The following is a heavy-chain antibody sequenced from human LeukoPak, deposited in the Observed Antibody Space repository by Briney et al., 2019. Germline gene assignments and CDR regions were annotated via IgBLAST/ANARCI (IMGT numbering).Heavy chain of an antibody. J-gene: IGHJ4*02. CDR2: ISSSSSTI. Sequence: PGGSLRLSCAASGFTFSSYSMNWVRQAPGKGLEWVSYISSSSSTIYYADSVKGRFTISRDNAKNSLYLQMNSLRAEDTAVYYCARDGSYCGGDCSVYSDYWGQGTLVTVSS. V-gene: IGHV3-48*01. D-gene: IGHD2-21*02. CDR1: GFTFSSYS. CDR3: ARDGSYCGGDCSVYSDY.